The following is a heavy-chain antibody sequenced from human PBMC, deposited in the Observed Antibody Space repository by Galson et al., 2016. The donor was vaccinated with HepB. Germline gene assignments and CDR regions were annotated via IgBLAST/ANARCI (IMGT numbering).Heavy chain of an antibody. D-gene: IGHD4-11*01. Sequence: SETLSLTCSDGSISSSDLSWGWIRQPPGKGLEWIGTVYRGRTYYNPSLEGRVTIFVDMSTDLLSLKVTSLTAADTAVFYCARAGLLTKASFDYWGQGARVAVSS. CDR2: VYRGRT. CDR3: ARAGLLTKASFDY. J-gene: IGHJ4*02. CDR1: DGSISSSDLS. V-gene: IGHV4-39*01.